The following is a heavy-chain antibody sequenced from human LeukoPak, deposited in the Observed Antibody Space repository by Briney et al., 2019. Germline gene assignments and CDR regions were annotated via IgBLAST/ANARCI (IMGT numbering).Heavy chain of an antibody. CDR3: AKDLGGSYRDY. CDR1: GFTFSSYG. CDR2: ISCDGSNK. Sequence: GGSLRLSCAASGFTFSSYGMHWVRQAPGKGLEWVAVISCDGSNKYYADSVKGRFTISRDNSKNTLYLQMNSLRAEDTAVYYCAKDLGGSYRDYWGQGTLVTVSS. V-gene: IGHV3-30*18. J-gene: IGHJ4*02. D-gene: IGHD1-26*01.